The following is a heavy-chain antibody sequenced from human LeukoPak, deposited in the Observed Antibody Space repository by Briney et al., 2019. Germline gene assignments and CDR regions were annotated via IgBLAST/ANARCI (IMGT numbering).Heavy chain of an antibody. J-gene: IGHJ4*01. CDR2: IDSSGGYT. Sequence: GGSLRLSCAAPGYTFNTYDMHSVRQTTGQGLEWISSIDSSGGYTYYAGSVKGRFTISRENDKNSLYLHMNSLRVGDTAVYSCVRGGEIGLDYWGHGTLVTVSS. V-gene: IGHV3-13*01. D-gene: IGHD3-16*01. CDR3: VRGGEIGLDY. CDR1: GYTFNTYD.